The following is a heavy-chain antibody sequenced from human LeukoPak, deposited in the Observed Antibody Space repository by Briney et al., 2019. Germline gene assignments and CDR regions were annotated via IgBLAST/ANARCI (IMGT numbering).Heavy chain of an antibody. Sequence: ASVKVSCKASGYTLTGYYMHWVRQAPGQGLEWMGWINPNSGGTNYAQKLQGRVTMTTDTSTSTAYMELSSLRSDDTAVYYCARDPGGTGPYYFDCWGQGTLVTVSS. D-gene: IGHD1-1*01. CDR1: GYTLTGYY. CDR3: ARDPGGTGPYYFDC. V-gene: IGHV1-2*02. J-gene: IGHJ4*02. CDR2: INPNSGGT.